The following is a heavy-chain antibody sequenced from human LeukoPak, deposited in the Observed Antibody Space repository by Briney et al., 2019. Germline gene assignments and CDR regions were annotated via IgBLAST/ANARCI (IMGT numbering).Heavy chain of an antibody. CDR1: GFTFSSYS. V-gene: IGHV3-21*01. D-gene: IGHD6-19*01. Sequence: GGSLRLSCAASGFTFSSYSMNWVRQGPGKGLEWVSSISSSSSYIYYADSVKGRFTISRDNAKNSLYLQMNSLRAEDTAVYYCARDTEWLAPFDYWGQGTLVTVSS. CDR2: ISSSSSYI. CDR3: ARDTEWLAPFDY. J-gene: IGHJ4*02.